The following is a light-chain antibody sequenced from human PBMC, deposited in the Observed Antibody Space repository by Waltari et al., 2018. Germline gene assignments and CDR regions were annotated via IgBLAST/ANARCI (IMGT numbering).Light chain of an antibody. CDR3: QQYNKWPLYT. J-gene: IGKJ2*01. CDR2: GAS. V-gene: IGKV3-15*01. Sequence: EIVMTQSPATLSVSPGEGATLSCRASQSVSNDLAWYQQKPDQATRLLIYGASNRATDIPARFSGSGSGTDFTLTISSVQSEDFAVYYCQQYNKWPLYTFGQGTKLEIK. CDR1: QSVSND.